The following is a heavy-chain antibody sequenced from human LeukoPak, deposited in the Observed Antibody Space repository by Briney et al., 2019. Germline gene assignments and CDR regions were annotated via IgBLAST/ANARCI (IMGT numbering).Heavy chain of an antibody. CDR2: IYYSRRT. CDR1: GGTISSSCYY. Sequence: SSETLSLTCAASGGTISSSCYYWGWLRQPPGKGLEWIGSIYYSRRTYYNPSLKRLVTISVDTSKKLFSLKLSSVTAAATAVYYSARLGLTSPLVDYWGQGTLVTVSS. J-gene: IGHJ4*02. V-gene: IGHV4-39*01. CDR3: ARLGLTSPLVDY.